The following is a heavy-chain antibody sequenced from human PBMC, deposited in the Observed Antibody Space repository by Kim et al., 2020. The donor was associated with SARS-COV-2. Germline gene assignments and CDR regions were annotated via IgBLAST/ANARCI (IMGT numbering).Heavy chain of an antibody. CDR3: AKDKIGGDGYWYIDA. V-gene: IGHV3-23*01. D-gene: IGHD2-21*01. Sequence: GGSLRLSCAASGFSFSSYAMAWVRQAPGKGLECVAGVTAGGSRYYADSVKGRFSISRDNSRDTVYLEVNNVRFEDTALYYCAKDKIGGDGYWYIDAWGRGTLVTVSS. J-gene: IGHJ2*01. CDR2: VTAGGSR. CDR1: GFSFSSYA.